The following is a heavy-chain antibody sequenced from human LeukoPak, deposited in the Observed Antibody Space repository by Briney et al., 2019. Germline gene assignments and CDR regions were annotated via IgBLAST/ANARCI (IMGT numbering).Heavy chain of an antibody. V-gene: IGHV3-11*06. CDR3: ARQGLYDSSDFWTFQH. CDR2: ISDSSGYK. D-gene: IGHD3/OR15-3a*01. Sequence: GGSLRLSCAASGFTFSDYYMSWIRQTPGKGLEWVSYISDSSGYKNYADSLKGRFTISRDNVKNSVYLQMNSLSAEDTAVYYCARQGLYDSSDFWTFQHWGQGTLVTVSS. CDR1: GFTFSDYY. J-gene: IGHJ1*01.